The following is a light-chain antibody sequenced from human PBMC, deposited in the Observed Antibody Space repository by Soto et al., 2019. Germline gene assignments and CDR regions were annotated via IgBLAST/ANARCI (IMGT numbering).Light chain of an antibody. Sequence: QSVLTQPPSVSAAPGQKVTISCSGSSSNIGNNYVSWYQQLPGTAPKLLIYENNKRPSGIPDRFSGSKSGTSATLGITGLQTGDEADYYCGTWDSSLVFGGGTQLTVL. V-gene: IGLV1-51*02. J-gene: IGLJ3*02. CDR3: GTWDSSLV. CDR2: ENN. CDR1: SSNIGNNY.